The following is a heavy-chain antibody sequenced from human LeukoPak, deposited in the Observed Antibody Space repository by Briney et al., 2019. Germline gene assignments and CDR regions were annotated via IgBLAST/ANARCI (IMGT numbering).Heavy chain of an antibody. D-gene: IGHD2-15*01. CDR2: ISYDGSNK. Sequence: GGSLRLSCAASGFTFSSYGMHWVRQAPGKGLEWVAVISYDGSNKYYADSVKGRFTISRDNSKNTLYLQMNSLRAEDTAVYYCAKDRVREAIVVVVAAATYPDYFDYWGQGTLVTVSS. J-gene: IGHJ4*02. CDR1: GFTFSSYG. CDR3: AKDRVREAIVVVVAAATYPDYFDY. V-gene: IGHV3-30*18.